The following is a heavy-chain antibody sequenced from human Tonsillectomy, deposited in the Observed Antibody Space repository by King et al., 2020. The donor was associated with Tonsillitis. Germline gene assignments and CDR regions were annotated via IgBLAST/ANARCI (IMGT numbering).Heavy chain of an antibody. Sequence: LQLQESGPGLVKPSETLSLTCAVSGASISSSSYYWGWIRQPPGKGLEWIGTIYYSGSTYYNPSLKSRVTISVDPSKNQFSLKLSSVTAADTTVYYCARQPTGDSTGERYCDLWGRGTLVTVAS. J-gene: IGHJ2*01. D-gene: IGHD7-27*01. V-gene: IGHV4-39*01. CDR1: GASISSSSYY. CDR3: ARQPTGDSTGERYCDL. CDR2: IYYSGST.